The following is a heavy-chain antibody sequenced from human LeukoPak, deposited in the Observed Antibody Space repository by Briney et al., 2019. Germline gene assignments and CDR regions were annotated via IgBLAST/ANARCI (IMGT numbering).Heavy chain of an antibody. CDR3: AKDCYYYYGMDV. CDR2: ISGSGEST. Sequence: QAGGSLRLSCAASGFTFSSYAMSWVRQAPGKGLEWVSGISGSGESTYYADSVKGRFTIFRDNSKNTLYLQMNSLRAEDTAVYYCAKDCYYYYGMDVWGQGTTVTVSS. V-gene: IGHV3-23*01. J-gene: IGHJ6*02. CDR1: GFTFSSYA.